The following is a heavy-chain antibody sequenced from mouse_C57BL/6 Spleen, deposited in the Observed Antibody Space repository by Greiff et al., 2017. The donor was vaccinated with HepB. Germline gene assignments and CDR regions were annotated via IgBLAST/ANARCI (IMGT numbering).Heavy chain of an antibody. V-gene: IGHV3-6*01. J-gene: IGHJ1*03. Sequence: EVKLVESGPGLVKPSQSLSLTCSVTGYSITSGYYWNWIRQFPGNKLEWMGYISYDGSNNYNPSLKNRISITRDTSKNQFFLKLNSVTTEDTATYYCARGGNWDVNASDWYFDVWGTGTTVTVSS. CDR1: GYSITSGYY. CDR2: ISYDGSN. D-gene: IGHD4-1*01. CDR3: ARGGNWDVNASDWYFDV.